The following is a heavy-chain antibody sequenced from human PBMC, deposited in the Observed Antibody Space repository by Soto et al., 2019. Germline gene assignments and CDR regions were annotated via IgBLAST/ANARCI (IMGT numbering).Heavy chain of an antibody. CDR1: GFTFSSSA. CDR3: AKVSRCADYYCMDV. D-gene: IGHD2-8*01. Sequence: EVQMLESGGGLVQPGGSLRLSCAASGFTFSSSAMNWVRQAPGKGLEWVSSISNSGGTTSYADSVKGRFTISRDNSKNTLYLQMNSLRAEDTAVYYCAKVSRCADYYCMDVWGKGTTVTVSS. J-gene: IGHJ6*03. V-gene: IGHV3-23*01. CDR2: ISNSGGTT.